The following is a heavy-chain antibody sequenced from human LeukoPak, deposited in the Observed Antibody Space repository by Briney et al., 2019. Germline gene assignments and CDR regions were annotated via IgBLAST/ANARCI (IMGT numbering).Heavy chain of an antibody. CDR2: TYYSGST. J-gene: IGHJ4*02. CDR1: GGSISSGSYY. Sequence: PSETLSLTCTVSGGSISSGSYYWGWIRQPPGKGLEWIGNTYYSGSTYYNPSLKSRVSISVDTSKNQFSLKLTSVTAADTAVYYCARAPEYGLYYFDYWGQGTLVTVSS. D-gene: IGHD1-14*01. V-gene: IGHV4-39*07. CDR3: ARAPEYGLYYFDY.